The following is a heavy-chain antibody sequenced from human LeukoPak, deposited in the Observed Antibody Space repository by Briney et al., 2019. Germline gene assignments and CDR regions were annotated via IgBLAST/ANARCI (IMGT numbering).Heavy chain of an antibody. D-gene: IGHD5-18*01. CDR2: IKYDGTEK. CDR3: ARGGYRYGLGF. Sequence: GSLRLSCAVSGFTFNRYWMSWVRQAPGKGLEWVANIKYDGTEKYYADSVKGRFTISRDKAENSLHLQMNSLRGEDTAVYYCARGGYRYGLGFWSQGTLVTVSS. J-gene: IGHJ4*02. CDR1: GFTFNRYW. V-gene: IGHV3-7*03.